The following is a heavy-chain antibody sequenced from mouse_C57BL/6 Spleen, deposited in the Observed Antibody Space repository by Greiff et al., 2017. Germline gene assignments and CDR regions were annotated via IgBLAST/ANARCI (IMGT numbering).Heavy chain of an antibody. Sequence: QVQLQQPGAELVRPGSSVKLSCKASSYTFTSYWMHWVKQRPIQGLEWIGNIHPSDSETNYNQKFKDKATLTVDKSSSTAYMQLSSLTSEVSAFXYGSTCYGCPMDYWGQGTSVTVSS. J-gene: IGHJ4*01. D-gene: IGHD1-1*01. V-gene: IGHV1-52*01. CDR2: IHPSDSET. CDR1: SYTFTSYW. CDR3: STCYGCPMDY.